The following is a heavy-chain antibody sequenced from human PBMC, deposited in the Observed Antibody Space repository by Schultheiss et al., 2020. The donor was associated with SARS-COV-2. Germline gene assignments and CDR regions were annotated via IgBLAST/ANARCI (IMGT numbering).Heavy chain of an antibody. Sequence: GGSLRLSCAASGFTFDDYAMHWVRQAPGKGLEWVSSISSSSSYIYYADSVKGRFTISRDNAKNSLYLQMNSLRAEDTAVYYCAREMATIYFDYWGQGTLVTVSS. CDR2: ISSSSSYI. J-gene: IGHJ4*02. D-gene: IGHD5-24*01. V-gene: IGHV3-21*01. CDR3: AREMATIYFDY. CDR1: GFTFDDYA.